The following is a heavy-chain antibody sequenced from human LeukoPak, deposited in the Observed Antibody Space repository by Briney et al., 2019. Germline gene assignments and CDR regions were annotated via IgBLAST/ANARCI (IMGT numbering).Heavy chain of an antibody. D-gene: IGHD1-26*01. Sequence: GGSLRLSCAASGFTFSSYSMNWVRQAPGKGLEWVANIKQDGSEKYYVDSVKGRFTISRDNAKNSLYLQMNSLRAEDTAVYYCARGRGITGYFDYWGQGTLVTVSS. CDR3: ARGRGITGYFDY. J-gene: IGHJ4*02. CDR2: IKQDGSEK. CDR1: GFTFSSYS. V-gene: IGHV3-7*01.